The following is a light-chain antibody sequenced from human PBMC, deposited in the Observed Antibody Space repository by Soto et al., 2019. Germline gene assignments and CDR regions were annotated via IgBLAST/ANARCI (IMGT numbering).Light chain of an antibody. CDR3: LLSYNGPYV. CDR1: TGAVTNGHY. V-gene: IGLV7-46*01. Sequence: AVVTQEPSLTVSPGVTVTLTCGSSTGAVTNGHYPYWFQQKPGQAPRTLIYDTTNRHSWTPARSSGSLLGGKAALTLSGAQPEDEAEYYCLLSYNGPYVFGTGTKVTVL. J-gene: IGLJ1*01. CDR2: DTT.